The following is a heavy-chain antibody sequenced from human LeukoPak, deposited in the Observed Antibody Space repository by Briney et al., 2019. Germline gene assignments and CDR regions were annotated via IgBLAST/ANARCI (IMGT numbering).Heavy chain of an antibody. CDR2: IYYSGTT. D-gene: IGHD6-13*01. V-gene: IGHV4-59*08. CDR1: GGTISSYY. CDR3: ARRGIAPAGFDY. Sequence: SETLSLTCTVPGGTISSYYWSWIRQPPGKGLEWIGYIYYSGTTNYNPSLKSRVTILVDTSKNQFSLNLSSVTAADTAVYYCARRGIAPAGFDYWVQGTLVTVSS. J-gene: IGHJ4*02.